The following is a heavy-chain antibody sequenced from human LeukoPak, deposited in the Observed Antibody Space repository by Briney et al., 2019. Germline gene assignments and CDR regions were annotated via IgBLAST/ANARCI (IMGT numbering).Heavy chain of an antibody. CDR1: GFTFSSYA. D-gene: IGHD6-13*01. J-gene: IGHJ4*02. CDR3: AIQSGLVRVESSSWSPPDFRY. CDR2: ISGSGGST. V-gene: IGHV3-23*01. Sequence: GGSLRLSCAASGFTFSSYAMSWVRQAPGKGLEWVSAISGSGGSTYYADSVKGRFTISRDNSKNTLYLQMNSLRAEDTAVYYCAIQSGLVRVESSSWSPPDFRYWGQGTLVTVSS.